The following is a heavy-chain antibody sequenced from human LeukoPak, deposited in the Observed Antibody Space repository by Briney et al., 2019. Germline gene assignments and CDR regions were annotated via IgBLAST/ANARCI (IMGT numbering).Heavy chain of an antibody. CDR3: ARGIGAAAP. Sequence: SETLSLTCTVSGGSISPYYWNWIRQPAGKGLEWIGGIYYSGSTYYNPSLKSRVTISVGTSKNQFSLKLSSVTATDTAVYYCARGIGAAAPWGQGTLVTVSS. J-gene: IGHJ5*02. CDR2: IYYSGST. CDR1: GGSISPYY. D-gene: IGHD6-13*01. V-gene: IGHV4-59*05.